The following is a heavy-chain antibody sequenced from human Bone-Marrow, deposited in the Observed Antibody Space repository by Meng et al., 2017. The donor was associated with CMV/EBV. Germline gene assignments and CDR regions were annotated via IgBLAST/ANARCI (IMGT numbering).Heavy chain of an antibody. D-gene: IGHD2-21*01. V-gene: IGHV1-2*02. CDR1: GYRFSDYF. CDR3: AKDGAFCGGDCYVD. CDR2: INPNSGDT. Sequence: ASVKVSYKTSGYRFSDYFLHWVRQAPGQGPEWMGWINPNSGDTKYAQRFQGRVSMTRDASISTIYMELSSLTSDDTAVYYCAKDGAFCGGDCYVDWGQGTLVTVSS. J-gene: IGHJ4*02.